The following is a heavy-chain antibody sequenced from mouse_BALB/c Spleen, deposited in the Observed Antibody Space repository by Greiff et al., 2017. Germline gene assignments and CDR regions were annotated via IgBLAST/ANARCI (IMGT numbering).Heavy chain of an antibody. J-gene: IGHJ3*01. CDR3: ALMKGFAY. CDR2: IDPANGNT. Sequence: VQLQQSGAELVKPGASVKLSCTASGFNIKDTYMHWVKQRPEQGLEWIGRIDPANGNTKYDPKFQGKATITADTSSNTAYLQHSSLTSEDAAVYYCALMKGFAYWGQGTLVTVSA. D-gene: IGHD2-3*01. V-gene: IGHV14-3*02. CDR1: GFNIKDTY.